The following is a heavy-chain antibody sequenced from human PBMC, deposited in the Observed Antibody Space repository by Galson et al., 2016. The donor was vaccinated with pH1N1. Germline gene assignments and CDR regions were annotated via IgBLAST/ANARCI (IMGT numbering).Heavy chain of an antibody. J-gene: IGHJ4*02. Sequence: TLSLTCAVSGGSFGSDGNYWSWIRQRPGRGLEWIGYIHNSGTTSYNPSLKSRLSISLDTSKNQFFLKLTSVTAADTAVYYCARDPHAPVSEDFDYWGQGILVTVSS. V-gene: IGHV4-31*11. CDR3: ARDPHAPVSEDFDY. D-gene: IGHD2-2*01. CDR2: IHNSGTT. CDR1: GGSFGSDGNY.